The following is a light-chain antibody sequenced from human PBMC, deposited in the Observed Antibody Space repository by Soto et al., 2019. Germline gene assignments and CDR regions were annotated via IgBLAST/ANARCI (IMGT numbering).Light chain of an antibody. J-gene: IGKJ4*01. V-gene: IGKV3-20*01. CDR3: QQYGTSTPLT. CDR1: QSVSSRF. Sequence: EIVLTRSPGTLSLSPGERATLSCRASQSVSSRFFAWYQQKPGQAPRLLIYAASTRAAGIPDRFSGSGSGTDFTLTINRLEPEDCAVYYCQQYGTSTPLTFGGGTKVDIK. CDR2: AAS.